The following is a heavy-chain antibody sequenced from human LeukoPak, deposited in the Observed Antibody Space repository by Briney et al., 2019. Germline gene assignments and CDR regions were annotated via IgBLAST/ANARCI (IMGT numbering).Heavy chain of an antibody. Sequence: ASVKVSCKASGGTFSSYAISWVRQAPGQGREWMGGIIPIFGTANYAQKFQGRVTITADKSTSTAYMELSSLRSEDTAVYYCARGYSIPDPFDYWGQGTLVTVSS. J-gene: IGHJ4*02. V-gene: IGHV1-69*06. CDR3: ARGYSIPDPFDY. D-gene: IGHD6-13*01. CDR1: GGTFSSYA. CDR2: IIPIFGTA.